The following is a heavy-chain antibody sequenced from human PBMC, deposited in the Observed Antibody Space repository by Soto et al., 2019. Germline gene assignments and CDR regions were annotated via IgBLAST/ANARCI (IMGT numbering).Heavy chain of an antibody. V-gene: IGHV4-31*03. CDR3: AREADYGDYGWGIGAFDI. D-gene: IGHD4-17*01. J-gene: IGHJ3*02. CDR2: IYYSGST. CDR1: GGSISSGGYY. Sequence: QVQLQESGPGLVKPSQTLSLTCTVSGGSISSGGYYWSWIRQHPGKGLEWIWYIYYSGSTYYNQSLKRRVTISVDTFKHQFSLKLSSVTAADTAVYYCAREADYGDYGWGIGAFDIWGQGTMVTVSS.